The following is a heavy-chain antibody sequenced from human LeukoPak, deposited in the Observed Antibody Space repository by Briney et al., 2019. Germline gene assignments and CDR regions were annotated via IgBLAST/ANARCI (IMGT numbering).Heavy chain of an antibody. Sequence: SSETLSLTCTVSGGSISSYYWSWIRQPPGKGLEWIGYIYYSGSTNYNPSLKSRVTISVDTSKNQFSLKLSSVTAADTAVYYCARHSPVLYSSGWYGYYFDYWGQGTLVTVSS. J-gene: IGHJ4*02. D-gene: IGHD6-19*01. CDR3: ARHSPVLYSSGWYGYYFDY. CDR2: IYYSGST. V-gene: IGHV4-59*08. CDR1: GGSISSYY.